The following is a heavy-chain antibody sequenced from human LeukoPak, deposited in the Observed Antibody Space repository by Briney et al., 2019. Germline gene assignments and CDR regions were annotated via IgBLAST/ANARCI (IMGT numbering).Heavy chain of an antibody. CDR2: ITSDEGT. CDR1: GFAFRSHS. Sequence: GGSLRLSCAASGFAFRSHSMNWVRQAPGMGPEWLAFITSDEGTHYADSVKGRFTISRDNAKNSLFLQMNNLRPEDTSVYYCARDFPDGWRNWGFDYWGQGIWITVSP. D-gene: IGHD3-10*01. J-gene: IGHJ4*02. CDR3: ARDFPDGWRNWGFDY. V-gene: IGHV3-48*04.